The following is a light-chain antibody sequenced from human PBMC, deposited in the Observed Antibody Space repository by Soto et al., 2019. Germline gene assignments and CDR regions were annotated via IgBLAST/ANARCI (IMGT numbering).Light chain of an antibody. J-gene: IGLJ1*01. CDR3: SSYAGSNNFV. CDR2: EVS. V-gene: IGLV2-8*01. CDR1: SSDVGGYKY. Sequence: QSVLAQPPSASGSPGQSVTISCTGTSSDVGGYKYVSWYQQHPGKAPKLMISEVSKRPSGVPDRFSGSKSGNTASLTVSGLQAEDEADYYCSSYAGSNNFVFGTGTKVTVL.